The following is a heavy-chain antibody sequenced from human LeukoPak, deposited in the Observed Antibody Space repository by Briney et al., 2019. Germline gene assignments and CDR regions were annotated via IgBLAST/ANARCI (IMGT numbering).Heavy chain of an antibody. CDR3: ATSGRGQSTHRYYFDY. CDR1: GYTFTTFW. D-gene: IGHD3-10*01. CDR2: IYPGDSDT. V-gene: IGHV5-51*01. Sequence: GESLKISCKGSGYTFTTFWIGWVRQMPGKGLEWMGIIYPGDSDTRYSPSFQGQVTISADKSISTAYLQWSSLKASDTAMYYCATSGRGQSTHRYYFDYWGQGTLVTVSS. J-gene: IGHJ4*02.